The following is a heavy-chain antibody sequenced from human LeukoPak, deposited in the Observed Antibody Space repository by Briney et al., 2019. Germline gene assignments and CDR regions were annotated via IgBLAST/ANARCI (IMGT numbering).Heavy chain of an antibody. D-gene: IGHD2-15*01. CDR1: GFTFDDYG. CDR3: ARDPRYCSGGGCSQADDY. J-gene: IGHJ4*02. CDR2: INWNGGST. V-gene: IGHV3-20*04. Sequence: GGSLRLSCAASGFTFDDYGMSWVRQAPGKGLEWVSGINWNGGSTGYADSVKGRFTISRDNTKNSLYLQMNSLRAEDTALYYCARDPRYCSGGGCSQADDYWGQG.